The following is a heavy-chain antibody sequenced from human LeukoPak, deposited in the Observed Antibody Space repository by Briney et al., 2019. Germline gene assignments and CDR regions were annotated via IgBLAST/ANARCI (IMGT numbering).Heavy chain of an antibody. Sequence: SETLSLTCTVSGYSISSNFYWGWIRQSPAQGLEWIGSIYHSGSTYYNPSLKNRITISVDTSKNQFSLKLSSVTAADTAVYYCARHYGTGNYRDHFDNWGQGTLVTVSS. CDR2: IYHSGST. D-gene: IGHD3-10*01. V-gene: IGHV4-38-2*02. CDR3: ARHYGTGNYRDHFDN. J-gene: IGHJ4*02. CDR1: GYSISSNFY.